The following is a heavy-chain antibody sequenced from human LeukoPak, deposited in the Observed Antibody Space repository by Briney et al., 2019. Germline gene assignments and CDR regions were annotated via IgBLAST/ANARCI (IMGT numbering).Heavy chain of an antibody. V-gene: IGHV4-59*08. CDR3: GRHFGGSSGSFYTDY. J-gene: IGHJ4*02. Sequence: SSETLSLTCTVSGDSISNHYWNWIRQPPGKGLEWIGYVFSSGSTDYNPSLKSRVTISLDTSRNLFSPSLTSVTAADTAVYYCGRHFGGSSGSFYTDYWGQGTLVTVSS. CDR1: GDSISNHY. CDR2: VFSSGST. D-gene: IGHD3-10*01.